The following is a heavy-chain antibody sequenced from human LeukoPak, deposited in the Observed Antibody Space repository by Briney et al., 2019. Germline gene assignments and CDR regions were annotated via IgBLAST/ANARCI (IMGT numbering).Heavy chain of an antibody. D-gene: IGHD1-26*01. CDR1: GGSMNINDYY. J-gene: IGHJ4*02. V-gene: IGHV4-39*01. Sequence: SSETLSLTCSVFGGSMNINDYYWAWIRQPPGKGLEWIGSIYYTGTTYYNPSLNYRVTISVDTSKNQFSLRLTSVPAADTAVFYCARQGYSDFSSRPFDYWGQGTLVTVSS. CDR2: IYYTGTT. CDR3: ARQGYSDFSSRPFDY.